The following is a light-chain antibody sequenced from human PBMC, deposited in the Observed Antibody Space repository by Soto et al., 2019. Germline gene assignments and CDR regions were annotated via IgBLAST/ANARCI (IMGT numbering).Light chain of an antibody. J-gene: IGLJ2*01. Sequence: QSALTQPASVSGSPGQSVTVSCTGTSSDVGGYSLVSWYHQHPGKAPKLVIYEVSKRPSGVSNRFSGSKSGNTASLTISGLPDEDDGDYCCLFYSSSTVIFGAGTKLTVL. CDR2: EVS. V-gene: IGLV2-23*02. CDR3: LFYSSSTVI. CDR1: SSDVGGYSL.